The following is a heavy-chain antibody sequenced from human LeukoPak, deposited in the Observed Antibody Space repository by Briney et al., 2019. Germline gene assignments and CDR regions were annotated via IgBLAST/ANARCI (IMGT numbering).Heavy chain of an antibody. CDR2: ISWDGGST. J-gene: IGHJ6*03. CDR1: GFTFDDYT. V-gene: IGHV3-43*01. D-gene: IGHD4-17*01. Sequence: GGSLRLSCAASGFTFDDYTMHWVRQAPGKGLEWVSLISWDGGSTYYADSVKGRFTISRDNAKNSLYLQMNSLRAEDTAVYYCARVTVTTFSPTDYMDVWGKGTTVTISS. CDR3: ARVTVTTFSPTDYMDV.